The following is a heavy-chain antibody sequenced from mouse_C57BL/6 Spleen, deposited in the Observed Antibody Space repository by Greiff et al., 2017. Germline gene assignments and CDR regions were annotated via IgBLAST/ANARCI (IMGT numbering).Heavy chain of an antibody. CDR3: ARSSDYGSSYWYFDV. D-gene: IGHD1-1*01. CDR2: ICPRSGNT. Sequence: VQLLQSGAELARPGASLKLSCTASGYTFTSYGISWVRQRTGQGLEWIAVICPRSGNTYYNEKFKGRATLTADKSYSTAYMELRSLRSEDSAVYFWARSSDYGSSYWYFDVWGTGTTVTVSS. J-gene: IGHJ1*03. CDR1: GYTFTSYG. V-gene: IGHV1-81*01.